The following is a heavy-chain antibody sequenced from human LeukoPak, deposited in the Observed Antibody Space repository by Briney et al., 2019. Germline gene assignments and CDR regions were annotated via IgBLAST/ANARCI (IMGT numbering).Heavy chain of an antibody. Sequence: PGGFLRLSCAASGFTFSSYEMNWVRQAPGKGLEWVSYISSSGSTIYYADSVKGRFTISRGNAKNSLYLQMNSLRAEDTAVYYCARAEGATSFDYWGQGTLVTVSS. CDR3: ARAEGATSFDY. CDR2: ISSSGSTI. CDR1: GFTFSSYE. D-gene: IGHD1-26*01. V-gene: IGHV3-48*03. J-gene: IGHJ4*02.